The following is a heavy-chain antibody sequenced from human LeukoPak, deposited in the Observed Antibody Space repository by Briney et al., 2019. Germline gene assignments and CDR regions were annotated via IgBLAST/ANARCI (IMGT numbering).Heavy chain of an antibody. CDR1: AFTFSSYW. CDR3: ARGYEGDY. D-gene: IGHD1-14*01. CDR2: INSDGSST. V-gene: IGHV3-74*01. J-gene: IGHJ4*02. Sequence: GGSLRLSCAASAFTFSSYWMHWVRQAPGKGLMWVSRINSDGSSTSYADSVKGRFTISRDNAKNTLYLQMNSLRAEDTAVYYCARGYEGDYWGQGTLVTVSS.